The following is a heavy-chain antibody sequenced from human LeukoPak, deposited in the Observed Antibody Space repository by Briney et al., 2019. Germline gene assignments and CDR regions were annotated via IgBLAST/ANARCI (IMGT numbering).Heavy chain of an antibody. CDR1: GYTFTSYG. Sequence: ASVKVSCKASGYTFTSYGISWVRQAPGQGLEWMGWINNGNGKTKYSQKFQARVTITRDTSASTAYMELSSLRSEDTAMYYCARGTRLNDYCTSKGTSCYTPGYYYYMDVWGKGTTVTVSS. D-gene: IGHD2-2*02. V-gene: IGHV1-18*01. CDR2: INNGNGKT. CDR3: ARGTRLNDYCTSKGTSCYTPGYYYYMDV. J-gene: IGHJ6*03.